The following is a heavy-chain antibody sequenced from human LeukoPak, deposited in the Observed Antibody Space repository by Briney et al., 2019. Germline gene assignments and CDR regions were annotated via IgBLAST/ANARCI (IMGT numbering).Heavy chain of an antibody. D-gene: IGHD4-23*01. Sequence: GGSLRLSCAASGFTVSSNYMSWVRQAPGKGLEWVANIKQDGSGKYYVDSVKGRFTISRDNAKNSLYLQMNSLRAEDTAVYYCANDYGGNSNYYYGMDVWGQGTTVTVSS. V-gene: IGHV3-7*01. CDR3: ANDYGGNSNYYYGMDV. J-gene: IGHJ6*02. CDR1: GFTVSSNY. CDR2: IKQDGSGK.